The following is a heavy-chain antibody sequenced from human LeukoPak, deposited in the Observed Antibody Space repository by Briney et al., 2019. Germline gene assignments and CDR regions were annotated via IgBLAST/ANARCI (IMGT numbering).Heavy chain of an antibody. CDR2: IYHSGST. V-gene: IGHV4-59*12. CDR1: GDSIISYY. D-gene: IGHD5-24*01. Sequence: SETLSLTCTVSGDSIISYYWNWIRQPPGKGLEWIGYIYHSGSTYYNPSLKSRVTISVDRSKNQFSLKLSSVTAADTAVYYCAREQFARVYFDYWGQGTLVTVSS. CDR3: AREQFARVYFDY. J-gene: IGHJ4*02.